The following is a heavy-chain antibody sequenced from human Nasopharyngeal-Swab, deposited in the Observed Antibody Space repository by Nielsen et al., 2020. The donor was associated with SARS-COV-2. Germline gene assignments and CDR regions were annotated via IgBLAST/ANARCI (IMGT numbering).Heavy chain of an antibody. CDR1: AGTFSSYA. V-gene: IGHV1-69*04. CDR2: IIPILGIA. CDR3: AREGIAAAGPEDY. J-gene: IGHJ4*02. D-gene: IGHD6-13*01. Sequence: SVKVSCKASAGTFSSYAISWVRQAPGQGLEWMGRIIPILGIANYAQKFQGRVTITADKSTSTAYMELSSLRSEDTAVYYCAREGIAAAGPEDYWGQGTLVTVSS.